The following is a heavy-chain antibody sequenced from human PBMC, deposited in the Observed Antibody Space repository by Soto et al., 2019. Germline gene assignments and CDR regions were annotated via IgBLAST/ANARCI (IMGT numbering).Heavy chain of an antibody. CDR2: IIPIFGTA. D-gene: IGHD4-17*01. Sequence: SVQVSCKASGGTFSGYAISWVRQAPGQGLEWMGGIIPIFGTANYAQKFQGRVTITADEYTSTAYMELSSLRSEDTAVYYCARGGDYGDYRYYYYGMDVWGQGTTVTSP. CDR1: GGTFSGYA. CDR3: ARGGDYGDYRYYYYGMDV. J-gene: IGHJ6*02. V-gene: IGHV1-69*13.